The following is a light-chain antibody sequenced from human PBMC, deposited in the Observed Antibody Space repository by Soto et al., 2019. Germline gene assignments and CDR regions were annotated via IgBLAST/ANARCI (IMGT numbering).Light chain of an antibody. J-gene: IGKJ2*01. V-gene: IGKV3-20*01. Sequence: EIVLTQSPGTLSLSPGERATLSCRASQSVSSSYLAWYQQKPGQAPRLLIYGASSRATGIPDRFSGSGSGTDFTHTISRLEPEDFAVYYCQQYDNSPPYTFGQGTKVEIK. CDR2: GAS. CDR3: QQYDNSPPYT. CDR1: QSVSSSY.